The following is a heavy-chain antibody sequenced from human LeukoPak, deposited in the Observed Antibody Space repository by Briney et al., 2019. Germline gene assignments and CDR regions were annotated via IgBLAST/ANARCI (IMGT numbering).Heavy chain of an antibody. CDR3: AKDRPNTYYYDSSRYYFDY. CDR1: GFTFSNYA. CDR2: ISGSGDST. Sequence: GGSLRLSCAASGFTFSNYAMSWVRQAPGKGLEWVSAISGSGDSTYYADSVKGRFTISRDNSKNTLYMQMNSLRAEDTAVYYCAKDRPNTYYYDSSRYYFDYWGQGTLVTVSS. D-gene: IGHD3-22*01. V-gene: IGHV3-23*01. J-gene: IGHJ4*02.